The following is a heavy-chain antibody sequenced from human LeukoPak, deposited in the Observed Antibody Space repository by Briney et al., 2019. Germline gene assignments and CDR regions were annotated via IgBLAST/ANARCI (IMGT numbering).Heavy chain of an antibody. CDR1: GYTFTSYG. Sequence: ASVKVSCKASGYTFTSYGISWVRQAPGQGLEWMGWISAYNGNTNYAQKLQGRVTMTTDTSTSTAYMELRSLRSDDTAVYYCARLTMYSSSWDSWFDPWGQGTLVTVSS. D-gene: IGHD6-13*01. J-gene: IGHJ5*02. CDR2: ISAYNGNT. CDR3: ARLTMYSSSWDSWFDP. V-gene: IGHV1-18*01.